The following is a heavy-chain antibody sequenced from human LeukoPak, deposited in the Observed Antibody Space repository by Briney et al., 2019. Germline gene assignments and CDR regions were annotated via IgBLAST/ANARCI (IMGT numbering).Heavy chain of an antibody. J-gene: IGHJ6*02. V-gene: IGHV3-7*03. CDR2: INHNGNVN. Sequence: GGSLRLSCAASGFTFSSYSVNWARQAPGKGLEWVASINHNGNVNYYVDSVKGRFTISRDNAKNSLYLQMSNLRAEDTAVYFCARGGGLDVWGQGATVTVSS. D-gene: IGHD3-16*01. CDR1: GFTFSSYS. CDR3: ARGGGLDV.